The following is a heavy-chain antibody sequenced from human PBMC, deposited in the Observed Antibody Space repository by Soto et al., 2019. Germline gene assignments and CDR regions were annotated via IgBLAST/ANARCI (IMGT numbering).Heavy chain of an antibody. CDR1: GYTFTGYY. Sequence: QVQLVQSGAEVKKPGASVKVSCKASGYTFTGYYMYWVRQAPGQGLEWMGWINPNSGGTNYAKKLQGWVTMTRDTSISTAYMELSRLRSDDTAVYYCATGSGGGPFDYWGQGTLVTVSS. CDR3: ATGSGGGPFDY. D-gene: IGHD2-15*01. CDR2: INPNSGGT. J-gene: IGHJ4*02. V-gene: IGHV1-2*04.